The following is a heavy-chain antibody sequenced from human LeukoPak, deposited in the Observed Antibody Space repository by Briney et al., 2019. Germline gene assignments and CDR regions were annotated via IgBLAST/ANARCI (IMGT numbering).Heavy chain of an antibody. D-gene: IGHD3-22*01. CDR3: ARDPTYYYDSSGYYVDY. CDR1: GFTFSSYS. CDR2: ISSSSSYI. Sequence: GGSLRLSCAASGFTFSSYSMNWVRQAPGKGLEWVSSISSSSSYIYYADSVKGRFTISRDNAKNSLYLQMNSLRAEDTAVYYCARDPTYYYDSSGYYVDYWGQGTLVTVSS. V-gene: IGHV3-21*01. J-gene: IGHJ4*02.